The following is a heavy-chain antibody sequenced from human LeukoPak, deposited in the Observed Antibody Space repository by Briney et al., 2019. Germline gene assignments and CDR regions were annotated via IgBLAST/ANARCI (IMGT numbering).Heavy chain of an antibody. CDR2: IDHSGSI. CDR3: ARDGPSRPFTI. J-gene: IGHJ4*02. V-gene: IGHV4-38-2*02. Sequence: NPSETLSLTCSVSGPSINTDYYWGWIRQPPGKGLEWIGVIDHSGSIHYNPSLKSRVAISVDTSKNHFSLNLNSVTAADTAVYFCARDGPSRPFTIWGQGTLVTVSS. D-gene: IGHD5-24*01. CDR1: GPSINTDYY.